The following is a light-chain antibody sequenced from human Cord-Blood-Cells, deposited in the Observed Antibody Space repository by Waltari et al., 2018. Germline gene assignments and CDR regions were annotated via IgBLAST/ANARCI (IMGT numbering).Light chain of an antibody. CDR3: QQSYSTPWT. CDR2: AAS. J-gene: IGKJ1*01. CDR1: QSISSY. V-gene: IGKV1-39*01. Sequence: DIQMTQSPSSLSVSVGDRVTITCRASQSISSYLNWYQQKPGKAPKLLTYAASSLQSGVPSRFRGSGSGTDFTLTISSLQPEDFATYYCQQSYSTPWTFGQGTKVEIK.